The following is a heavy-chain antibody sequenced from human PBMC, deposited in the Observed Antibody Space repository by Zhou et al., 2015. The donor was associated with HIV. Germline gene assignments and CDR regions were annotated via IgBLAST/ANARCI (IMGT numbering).Heavy chain of an antibody. CDR3: ARDRGGAARPAWRYFDL. CDR1: GDTFKTNG. V-gene: IGHV1-69*06. D-gene: IGHD6-6*01. J-gene: IGHJ2*01. CDR2: IIPFSGTA. Sequence: QVQLEQSGAEVQKPGSSVKVSCKTSGDTFKTNGFSWVRQAPGQGLEWMGGIIPFSGTAKNAQKFQGRVTITADRSTSTAYMELRSLRSEDTAVYYCARDRGGAARPAWRYFDLWGRGTLVTVSS.